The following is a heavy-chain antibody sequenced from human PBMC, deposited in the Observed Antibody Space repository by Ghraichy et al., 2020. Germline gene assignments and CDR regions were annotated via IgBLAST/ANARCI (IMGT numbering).Heavy chain of an antibody. D-gene: IGHD3-16*01. J-gene: IGHJ3*02. CDR3: ARSPLGGECAFDI. CDR2: INSNGSST. V-gene: IGHV3-74*01. CDR1: GFTFSNYW. Sequence: GGSLRLSCAASGFTFSNYWMHWVRQAPGKGLVWVSRINSNGSSTSYADSVQGRFTISRDNAKNTLYLQINSLRAEDTAVYYCARSPLGGECAFDIWGQGTMVTVSS.